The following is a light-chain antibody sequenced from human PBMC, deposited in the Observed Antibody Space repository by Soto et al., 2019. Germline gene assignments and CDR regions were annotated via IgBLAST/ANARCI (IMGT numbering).Light chain of an antibody. V-gene: IGLV2-14*01. Sequence: QSVLTQPASVSGSPGQSITISCTGTSSDVGGYGYVSWYQQQPGKAPKLIIYEVTNRPSGISSRFSASKSGNTASLTISGLQAEDEADYYCATWDDRLNGAAFGGGTKLTVL. CDR1: SSDVGGYGY. CDR3: ATWDDRLNGAA. CDR2: EVT. J-gene: IGLJ2*01.